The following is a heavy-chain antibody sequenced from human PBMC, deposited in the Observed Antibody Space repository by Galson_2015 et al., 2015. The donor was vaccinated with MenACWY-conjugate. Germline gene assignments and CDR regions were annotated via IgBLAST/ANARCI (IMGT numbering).Heavy chain of an antibody. J-gene: IGHJ4*02. Sequence: SLRLSCAASEFALSNYWVHWVRQAPGKGLVWVSRINIDGSTTNYADTAKGRFTTSRDNAKNTLYLQMNSLRAEDTAVYYCARTGGSPPRGFDYWGQGTLVTVSS. CDR3: ARTGGSPPRGFDY. D-gene: IGHD1-26*01. CDR2: INIDGSTT. CDR1: EFALSNYW. V-gene: IGHV3-74*01.